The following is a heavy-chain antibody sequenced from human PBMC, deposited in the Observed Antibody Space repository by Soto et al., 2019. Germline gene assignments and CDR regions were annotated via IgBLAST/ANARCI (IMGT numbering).Heavy chain of an antibody. CDR3: AKGLSRYFDS. Sequence: GGSLRLSCAASGFTFEDYSMHWVRQVPGKGLEWVSGISWNISAIGYADAVKGRFTISRNNAKNSLYLQMDSLRAEDTALYYCAKGLSRYFDSWGQGVLVTVSS. J-gene: IGHJ4*02. V-gene: IGHV3-9*01. D-gene: IGHD2-2*01. CDR2: ISWNISAI. CDR1: GFTFEDYS.